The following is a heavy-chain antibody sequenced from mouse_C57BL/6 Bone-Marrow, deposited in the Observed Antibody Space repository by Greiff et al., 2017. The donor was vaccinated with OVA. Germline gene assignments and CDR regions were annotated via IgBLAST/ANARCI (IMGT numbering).Heavy chain of an antibody. CDR1: GFTFSDYY. Sequence: EVKLMESAGGLVQPGSSMKLSCTASGFTFSDYYMAWVRQVPEKGLEWVANINYDGSSTYYLDSLKSRFIISRDNAKNILYLQMSSLKSEDTATYYCARDRSHGSSYWYFDVWGTGTTVTVSS. V-gene: IGHV5-16*01. CDR3: ARDRSHGSSYWYFDV. D-gene: IGHD1-1*01. J-gene: IGHJ1*03. CDR2: INYDGSST.